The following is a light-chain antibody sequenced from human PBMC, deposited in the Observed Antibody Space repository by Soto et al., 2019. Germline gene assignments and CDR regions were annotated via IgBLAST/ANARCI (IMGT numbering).Light chain of an antibody. Sequence: EIVLTQSPGTLSLSPGERATLSCRASQSLTNNYLAWYQQKPGQAPRLLIYAASSRATGITDRFSGSGSETDFTLTISRLEPEDFAVYYCQQYGSSLPVTFGGGTNEEVK. V-gene: IGKV3-20*01. J-gene: IGKJ4*01. CDR2: AAS. CDR3: QQYGSSLPVT. CDR1: QSLTNNY.